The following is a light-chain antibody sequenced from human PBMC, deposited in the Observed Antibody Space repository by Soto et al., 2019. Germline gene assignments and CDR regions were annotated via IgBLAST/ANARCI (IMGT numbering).Light chain of an antibody. Sequence: QPVLTQPRSVSGSPGQSITISCTGTSSDVGGYNYVSWYRQHPGKAPKLMIYDVSKRPSGVPDRFSGSKSGNTASLTISGLQAEDEADSYCCSYAGSYTHYVFGTGTKLTVL. CDR3: CSYAGSYTHYV. CDR1: SSDVGGYNY. V-gene: IGLV2-11*01. CDR2: DVS. J-gene: IGLJ1*01.